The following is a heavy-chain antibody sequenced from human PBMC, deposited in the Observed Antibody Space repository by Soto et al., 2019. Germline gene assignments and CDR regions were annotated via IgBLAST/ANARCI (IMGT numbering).Heavy chain of an antibody. CDR2: ISYDGSNK. V-gene: IGHV3-30*03. CDR3: ATVNLGYCISTSCYHEGGYYFDY. J-gene: IGHJ4*02. D-gene: IGHD2-2*01. Sequence: QVQLVESGGGVVQPGRSLRLSCAASGFTFSSYGMHWVRQAPGKGLEWVAVISYDGSNKYYADSVKGRFTISRDNSKNTLYLQMNSLRAEDTAVYYCATVNLGYCISTSCYHEGGYYFDYWGQGTLVTVSS. CDR1: GFTFSSYG.